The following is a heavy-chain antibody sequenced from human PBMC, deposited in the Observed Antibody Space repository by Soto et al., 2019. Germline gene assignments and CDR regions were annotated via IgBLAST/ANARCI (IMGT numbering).Heavy chain of an antibody. J-gene: IGHJ3*02. CDR3: ARVFTYYYDSSGYPSAFDI. Sequence: PSETLSLTCTVSGDSISSADYYWSWIRQTPGKGLEWIGHIFYSGTTYYNPSLKSRLTISVDTSKNQFSLKLSSVTAADTAVYYCARVFTYYYDSSGYPSAFDIWGQGTMVTVSS. D-gene: IGHD3-22*01. CDR1: GDSISSADYY. CDR2: IFYSGTT. V-gene: IGHV4-30-4*01.